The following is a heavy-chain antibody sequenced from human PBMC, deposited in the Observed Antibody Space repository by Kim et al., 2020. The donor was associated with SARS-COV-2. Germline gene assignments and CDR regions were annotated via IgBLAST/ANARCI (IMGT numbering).Heavy chain of an antibody. V-gene: IGHV1-46*01. J-gene: IGHJ6*02. D-gene: IGHD3-3*01. CDR1: GYTFTSYY. Sequence: ASVKVSCKASGYTFTSYYMHWVRQAPGQGLEWMGIINPSGGSTSYAQKFQGRVTMTRDTFTSTVYMELSSLRSEDTAVYYCARDLRGITIFGVVIDTYYYYYGMDVWGQGTTVTVSS. CDR3: ARDLRGITIFGVVIDTYYYYYGMDV. CDR2: INPSGGST.